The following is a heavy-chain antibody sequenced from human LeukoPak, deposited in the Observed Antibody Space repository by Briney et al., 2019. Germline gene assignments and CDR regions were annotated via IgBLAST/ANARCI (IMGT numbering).Heavy chain of an antibody. Sequence: GESLKISCKGSGYSFTSYWIGWVRQMPGKGLEWMGIIYPGDSDTKYSPSFQGQVTISADKSISTAYLQWSSLKASDTAMYYCARFLSSGPTKGAFDIWGQGTMVTVSS. D-gene: IGHD6-19*01. CDR1: GYSFTSYW. V-gene: IGHV5-51*01. CDR3: ARFLSSGPTKGAFDI. CDR2: IYPGDSDT. J-gene: IGHJ3*02.